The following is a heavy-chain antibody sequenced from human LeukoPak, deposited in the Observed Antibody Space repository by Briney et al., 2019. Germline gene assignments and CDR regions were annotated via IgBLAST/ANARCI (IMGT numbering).Heavy chain of an antibody. CDR1: GXTFSSYW. Sequence: AGGSLRLSCAASGXTFSSYWMSWVRQAPGKGLEWVVNINQDGSEKYSVDSVKCRFTISRDNAKNSLYLQTNSLGAEDTAVYYCAREYYSDSSGSDYWGQGTLVTVSS. J-gene: IGHJ4*02. D-gene: IGHD3-22*01. CDR2: INQDGSEK. V-gene: IGHV3-7*05. CDR3: AREYYSDSSGSDY.